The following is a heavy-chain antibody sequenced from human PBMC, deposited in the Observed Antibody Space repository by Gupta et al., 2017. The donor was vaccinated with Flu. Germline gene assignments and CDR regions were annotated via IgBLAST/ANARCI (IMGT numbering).Heavy chain of an antibody. CDR2: IYWDDDK. J-gene: IGHJ4*02. V-gene: IGHV2-5*02. CDR3: AHRRSPGSGSYCGY. D-gene: IGHD3-10*01. CDR1: TSGAG. Sequence: TSGAGVGWIRQPPGKALEWLALIYWDDDKRFSPSLKSRLTITKDTSKNQVVLTMTKLDPVDTATYYCAHRRSPGSGSYCGYGGQGTLVTVSS.